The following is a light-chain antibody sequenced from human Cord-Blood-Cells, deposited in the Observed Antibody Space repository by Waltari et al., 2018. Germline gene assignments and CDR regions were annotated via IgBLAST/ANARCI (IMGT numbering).Light chain of an antibody. J-gene: IGLJ2*01. V-gene: IGLV2-23*01. CDR3: CSYAGSSTLV. Sequence: QSALTQPASVSGSPGQSITISCTGTSSDVGGYNYVSWYQQHPGKAPKLMIYEGSKRPSGVSNGFSGSKSGNTASLTISGLQAEDEADYYCCSYAGSSTLVFGGGTKLTVL. CDR2: EGS. CDR1: SSDVGGYNY.